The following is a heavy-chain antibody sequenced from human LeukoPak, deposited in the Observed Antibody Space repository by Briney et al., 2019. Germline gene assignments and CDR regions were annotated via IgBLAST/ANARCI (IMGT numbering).Heavy chain of an antibody. CDR1: GFTFSSYA. D-gene: IGHD6-13*01. CDR3: AKLLFPGSWYVDAFDI. Sequence: PGGSLRLSCAASGFTFSSYAMSWVRQAPGKGLEWVSAISGSGGSTYYADSVKGRFTISRDNSKNTLYLQMNSLRAEDTAVYYCAKLLFPGSWYVDAFDIWGQGTMVTVSS. J-gene: IGHJ3*02. V-gene: IGHV3-23*01. CDR2: ISGSGGST.